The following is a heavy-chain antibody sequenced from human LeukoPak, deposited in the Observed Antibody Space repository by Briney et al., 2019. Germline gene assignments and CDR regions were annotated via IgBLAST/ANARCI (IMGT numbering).Heavy chain of an antibody. Sequence: GGSLRLSCAASGSTSSSYAMSWVRQAPGKGLEWVSAISGSGGSTYYADSVKGRFTISRDNSKNTLYLQMNSLRAEDTAVYYCAKHDCSGGSCYISYFDYWGQGTLVTVSS. J-gene: IGHJ4*02. D-gene: IGHD2-15*01. CDR2: ISGSGGST. CDR3: AKHDCSGGSCYISYFDY. V-gene: IGHV3-23*01. CDR1: GSTSSSYA.